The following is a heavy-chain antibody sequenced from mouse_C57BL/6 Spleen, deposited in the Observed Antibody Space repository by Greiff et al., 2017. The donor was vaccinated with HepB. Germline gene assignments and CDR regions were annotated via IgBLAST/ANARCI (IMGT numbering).Heavy chain of an antibody. V-gene: IGHV7-3*01. CDR3: ARYILTGYFDY. J-gene: IGHJ2*01. CDR1: GFTFTDYY. D-gene: IGHD4-1*01. Sequence: EVKLMESGGGLVQPGGSLSLSCAASGFTFTDYYMSWVRQPPGKALEWLGFIRNKANGYTTEYSASVKGRFTISRDNSQSILYLQMNALRAEDSATYYCARYILTGYFDYWGQGTTLTVSS. CDR2: IRNKANGYTT.